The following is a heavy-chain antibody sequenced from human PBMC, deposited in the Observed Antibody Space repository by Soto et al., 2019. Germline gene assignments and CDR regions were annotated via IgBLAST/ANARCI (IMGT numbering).Heavy chain of an antibody. Sequence: EVQLVESGGGLVKPGGSLRLSCAASGFTFTRDSMNWVRQAPGKGLEWVSSISSTTNYIYYADSMKGRFTVSRYNAKNSVYLEMNSLSAEDTAVYYCARESEDLTSNFDYWGQGTLVTVSS. CDR2: ISSTTNYI. CDR3: ARESEDLTSNFDY. J-gene: IGHJ4*02. V-gene: IGHV3-21*01. CDR1: GFTFTRDS.